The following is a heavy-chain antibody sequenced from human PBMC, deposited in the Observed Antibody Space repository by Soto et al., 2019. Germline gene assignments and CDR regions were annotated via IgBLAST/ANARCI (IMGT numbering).Heavy chain of an antibody. Sequence: EVQLVESGGGLVQPGGSLRLSCAASGFTFSSYDMHWVRQATGKGLEWVSAIGTAGDTYYPGSVKGRFTISRENAKNSLYLQMNSLRAEDTAVYYCARADGVSSGQWLAPRGGYYYYGMDVW. D-gene: IGHD6-19*01. V-gene: IGHV3-13*01. CDR3: ARADGVSSGQWLAPRGGYYYYGMDV. J-gene: IGHJ6*01. CDR1: GFTFSSYD. CDR2: IGTAGDT.